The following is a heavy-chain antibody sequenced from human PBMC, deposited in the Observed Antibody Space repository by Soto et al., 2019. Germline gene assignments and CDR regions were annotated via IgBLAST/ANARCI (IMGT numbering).Heavy chain of an antibody. Sequence: GGSLRLSCAASGFTFSNAWMSWVRQAPGKGLELVGRIKSKTDGGTTDYAAPVKGRFTISRDDSKNTLYLQMNSLKTEDTAVYYCTTEDTGAAADYWGQGTLVTVSS. CDR2: IKSKTDGGTT. D-gene: IGHD1-26*01. CDR3: TTEDTGAAADY. V-gene: IGHV3-15*01. J-gene: IGHJ4*02. CDR1: GFTFSNAW.